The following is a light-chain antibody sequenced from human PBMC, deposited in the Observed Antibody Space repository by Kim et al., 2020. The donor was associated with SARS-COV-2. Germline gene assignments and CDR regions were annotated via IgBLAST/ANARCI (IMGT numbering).Light chain of an antibody. Sequence: QSALTQPASVSGSPGQSITISCTGTSSDVGSYNYVSWYQQHPGKAPKLMIYDVTNRPSGVSNRFSGSKSANTASLTISGLQAEDEADYYCSSYTSNNIWVFGGGTQLTVL. CDR3: SSYTSNNIWV. J-gene: IGLJ3*02. V-gene: IGLV2-14*03. CDR2: DVT. CDR1: SSDVGSYNY.